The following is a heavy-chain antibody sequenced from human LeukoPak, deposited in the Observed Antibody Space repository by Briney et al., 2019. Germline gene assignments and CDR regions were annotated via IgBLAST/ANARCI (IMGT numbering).Heavy chain of an antibody. J-gene: IGHJ4*02. D-gene: IGHD2-21*02. CDR2: IHGDGST. CDR1: GFTVSSRY. CDR3: ARGESSDCTCIDY. V-gene: IGHV3-53*01. Sequence: GGSLTLSCAASGFTVSSRYMSWVRQAQEKGLEWVSVIHGDGSTYYADSVKGRFTISRDNSKNTLYLQMNSLRAEDTAVYYCARGESSDCTCIDYWGQGTLVSVSS.